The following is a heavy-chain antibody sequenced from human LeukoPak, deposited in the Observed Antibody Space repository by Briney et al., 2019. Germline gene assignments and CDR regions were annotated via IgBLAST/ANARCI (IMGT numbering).Heavy chain of an antibody. CDR1: GFTFSIFA. CDR3: VKTMMTFGGVLRTDAFDL. V-gene: IGHV3-64*05. CDR2: MNNNVDST. Sequence: QTGGSLRLSCSASGFTFSIFAMHGVRHAPGERLEYVSGMNNNVDSTYYSDSVRARLTLSRDSSKNPLFVQMASLRPEDTAVYYCVKTMMTFGGVLRTDAFDLWGRGTMVIASS. J-gene: IGHJ3*01. D-gene: IGHD3-16*01.